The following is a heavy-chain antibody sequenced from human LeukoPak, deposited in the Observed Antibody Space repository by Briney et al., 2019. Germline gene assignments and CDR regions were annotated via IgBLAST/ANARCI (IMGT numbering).Heavy chain of an antibody. CDR2: ISSSSSYI. D-gene: IGHD1-7*01. J-gene: IGHJ4*02. CDR3: ARVRYNWNYGDY. V-gene: IGHV3-21*04. Sequence: TGGSLRLSCAASGFTFSSYSMNWVRQAPGKGLEWVSSISSSSSYIYYADSVKGRFTISRDNAKNSLYLQMNSLRAEDTAVYYCARVRYNWNYGDYWGQGTLVTVSS. CDR1: GFTFSSYS.